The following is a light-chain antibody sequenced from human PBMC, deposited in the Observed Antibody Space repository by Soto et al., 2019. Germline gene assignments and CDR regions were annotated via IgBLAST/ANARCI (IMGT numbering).Light chain of an antibody. CDR1: QSVSSN. J-gene: IGKJ1*01. Sequence: EIVLTQSPGTLSLSPGERATLSCRASQSVSSNLAWYQQKPGQAPRLLIYGASTRATGIPARFSGSGSGTDFTLTISSLEPEDFAVYYCQQYDSSPRTFGQGTKVDIK. V-gene: IGKV3-20*01. CDR2: GAS. CDR3: QQYDSSPRT.